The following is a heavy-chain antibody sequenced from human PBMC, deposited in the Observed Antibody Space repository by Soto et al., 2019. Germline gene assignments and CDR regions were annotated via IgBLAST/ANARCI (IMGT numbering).Heavy chain of an antibody. V-gene: IGHV1-8*01. CDR3: ARERSGWGAFDI. CDR2: MNPNSGNT. Sequence: QVQLVQSGAEVKKPGASVKVSCKASGYTFTSYDINWVRQATGQGLEWMGWMNPNSGNTAYAQKFQGRVTMTRNTSRSTAYMELSSLRSEDTAVYYLARERSGWGAFDIWGQGTMVTVSS. D-gene: IGHD6-19*01. CDR1: GYTFTSYD. J-gene: IGHJ3*02.